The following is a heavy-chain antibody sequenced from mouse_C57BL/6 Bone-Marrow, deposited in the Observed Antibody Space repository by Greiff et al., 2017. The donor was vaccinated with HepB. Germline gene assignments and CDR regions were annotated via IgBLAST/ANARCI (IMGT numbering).Heavy chain of an antibody. Sequence: EVQVVESGGGLVQPGGSMKLSCAASGFTFSDAWMDWVRQSPEKGLEWVAEIRNKANNHATYYAESVKGRFTISRDDSKSSVYLQMNSLRAEDTGIYYCTGQVTTVVETWFAYWGQGTLVTVSA. CDR1: GFTFSDAW. D-gene: IGHD1-1*01. V-gene: IGHV6-6*01. J-gene: IGHJ3*01. CDR3: TGQVTTVVETWFAY. CDR2: IRNKANNHAT.